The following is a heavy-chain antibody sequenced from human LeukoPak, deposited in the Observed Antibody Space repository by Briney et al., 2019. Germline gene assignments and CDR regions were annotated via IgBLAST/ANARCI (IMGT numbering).Heavy chain of an antibody. J-gene: IGHJ3*01. CDR3: AKTARPSSRATTLGAFDV. V-gene: IGHV3-23*01. CDR2: ISGSGGST. Sequence: PGGSLRLSCAASGFTFSSYAMSWVRQAPGKGLEWVSAISGSGGSTYYADSVKGRFTISRDNSKNTLYLQMNSLRAEDTAVYYCAKTARPSSRATTLGAFDVWGQGTMVTVSS. D-gene: IGHD1-26*01. CDR1: GFTFSSYA.